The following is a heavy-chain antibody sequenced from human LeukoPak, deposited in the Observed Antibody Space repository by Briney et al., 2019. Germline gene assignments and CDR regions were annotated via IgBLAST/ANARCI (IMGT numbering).Heavy chain of an antibody. J-gene: IGHJ4*02. CDR3: AKDRVANYFDY. D-gene: IGHD2-15*01. Sequence: GGSLRLSCAASGFTFSSYSMNWVRRAPGKGLEWVSSISSSSSYIYYADSVKGRFTISRDNAKNSLYLQMNSLRAEDTAVYYCAKDRVANYFDYWGQGTLVTVSS. CDR2: ISSSSSYI. CDR1: GFTFSSYS. V-gene: IGHV3-21*01.